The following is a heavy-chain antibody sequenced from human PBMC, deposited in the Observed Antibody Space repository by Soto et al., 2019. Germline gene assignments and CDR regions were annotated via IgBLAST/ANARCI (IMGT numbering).Heavy chain of an antibody. CDR2: ISYDGSNK. J-gene: IGHJ4*02. V-gene: IGHV3-30*18. CDR1: GFTFSHYG. CDR3: AKDGNEYSSGWYAPSLDY. D-gene: IGHD6-19*01. Sequence: QVQLVESGGGVVQPGRSLRLSCAASGFTFSHYGMHWVRQAPGKGLEWVAVISYDGSNKYYADFVKGRFTISRDNSKNTLYLQMNSLRAEDTAVYYCAKDGNEYSSGWYAPSLDYWGQGTLVTVSS.